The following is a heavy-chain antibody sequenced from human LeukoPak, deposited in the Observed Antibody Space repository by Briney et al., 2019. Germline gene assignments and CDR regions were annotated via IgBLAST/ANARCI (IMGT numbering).Heavy chain of an antibody. CDR3: ASGRAAGVDY. D-gene: IGHD6-13*01. Sequence: GGSLRLSCAASGFTFSDYYMSWIRQAPGKGLEWVSYISGSGSTIYYADSVKGRFTISRDSAKNSPYLQMNSLRAEDTAVYYCASGRAAGVDYWGQGTLVTVSS. J-gene: IGHJ4*02. CDR2: ISGSGSTI. V-gene: IGHV3-11*04. CDR1: GFTFSDYY.